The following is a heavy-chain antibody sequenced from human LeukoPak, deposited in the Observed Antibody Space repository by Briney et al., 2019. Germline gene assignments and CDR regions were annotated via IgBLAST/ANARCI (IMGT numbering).Heavy chain of an antibody. D-gene: IGHD3-3*02. J-gene: IGHJ4*02. CDR1: GGSISSSNW. CDR3: ARDRYISNWFFDH. V-gene: IGHV4-4*02. Sequence: SGTLSLTCAVSGGSISSSNWWSWVRQPPGQGLEWIGEIYHSGSTNYNPSLRSRVTISVDKSKNQFSLKLSSVTAADTAVYYCARDRYISNWFFDHWGQGTPVTVSS. CDR2: IYHSGST.